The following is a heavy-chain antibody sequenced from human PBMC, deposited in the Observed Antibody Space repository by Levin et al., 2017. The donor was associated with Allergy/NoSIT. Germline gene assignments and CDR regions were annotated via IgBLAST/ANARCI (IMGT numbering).Heavy chain of an antibody. D-gene: IGHD3-22*01. CDR3: ARDDSDGYWW. CDR2: IYVDDNT. CDR1: GFSVSRYY. J-gene: IGHJ4*02. Sequence: GESLKISCAASGFSVSRYYMSWVRQAPGKGLEWVSVIYVDDNTDYAVSVKGRFTISRDNSKNMLYLQMNTLRAEDTAVYYCARDDSDGYWWWGQGTLVTVSP. V-gene: IGHV3-53*01.